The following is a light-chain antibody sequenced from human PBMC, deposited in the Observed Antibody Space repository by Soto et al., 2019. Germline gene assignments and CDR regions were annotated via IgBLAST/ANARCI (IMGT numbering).Light chain of an antibody. CDR3: STRV. Sequence: QSALTQPASVSGSPGQSITISCTGTSSDVGGYNYVSWYQQHPGKAPKLMIYEVSNRPSGVSNRFSGSKSGNTASLTISGLQAEDEAASGSSTRVFGGGTQLTVL. CDR1: SSDVGGYNY. CDR2: EVS. J-gene: IGLJ3*02. V-gene: IGLV2-14*01.